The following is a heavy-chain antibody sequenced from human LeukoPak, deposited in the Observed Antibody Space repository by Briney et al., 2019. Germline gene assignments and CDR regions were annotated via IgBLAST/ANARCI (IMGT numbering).Heavy chain of an antibody. Sequence: SETLSLTCTVSGGSISSGGYYWSWIRQHPGKGLEWIGDSYYSGSTYYNPSLKSRVTISVDPSKNQFSLKLSSVTAADTAVYYCARADSSGYSLFDYWGQGTLVTVSS. V-gene: IGHV4-31*03. CDR2: SYYSGST. J-gene: IGHJ4*02. CDR3: ARADSSGYSLFDY. D-gene: IGHD3-22*01. CDR1: GGSISSGGYY.